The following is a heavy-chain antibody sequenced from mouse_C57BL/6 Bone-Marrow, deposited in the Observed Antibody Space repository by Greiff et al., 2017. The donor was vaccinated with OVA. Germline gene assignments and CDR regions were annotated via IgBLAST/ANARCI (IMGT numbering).Heavy chain of an antibody. D-gene: IGHD1-1*01. J-gene: IGHJ4*01. CDR2: IYPGSGST. Sequence: VQLQQPGAELVKPGASVKMSCKASGYTFTSYWITWVKQRPGQGLEWIGDIYPGSGSTNYNEKFKSKATLTVDTSSSTAYMQLSSLTSEDSAVYYCASRTTVVAPYAMDYWGQGTSVTVSS. CDR1: GYTFTSYW. V-gene: IGHV1-55*01. CDR3: ASRTTVVAPYAMDY.